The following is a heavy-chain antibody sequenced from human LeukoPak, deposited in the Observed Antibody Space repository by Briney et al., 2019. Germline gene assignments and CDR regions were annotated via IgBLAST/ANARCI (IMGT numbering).Heavy chain of an antibody. Sequence: SETLSLTCAVYVGLFGGYYWRWIRQPPGKGLECIGEITHSGGTNYTPSLKSRVNLSVKTSTNQFSLKPSSVAAADTAVYYCARIRDCVDYWGQGTLVTVSS. V-gene: IGHV4-34*01. D-gene: IGHD2-21*01. J-gene: IGHJ4*02. CDR3: ARIRDCVDY. CDR1: VGLFGGYY. CDR2: ITHSGGT.